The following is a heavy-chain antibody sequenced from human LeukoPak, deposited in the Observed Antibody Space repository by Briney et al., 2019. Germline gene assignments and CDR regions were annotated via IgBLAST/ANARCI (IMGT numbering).Heavy chain of an antibody. D-gene: IGHD6-19*01. Sequence: ASVKVSCKTSGYTFTAYYMHWVRQAPGQGLEWMGRINPNSGGTNYAQKFQGRVTLTRDTSISTAYIEMSGLTSDDAAVYFCARNENLGQWLVAFAFDIWGQGTMVTVSS. CDR3: ARNENLGQWLVAFAFDI. CDR1: GYTFTAYY. J-gene: IGHJ3*02. CDR2: INPNSGGT. V-gene: IGHV1-2*06.